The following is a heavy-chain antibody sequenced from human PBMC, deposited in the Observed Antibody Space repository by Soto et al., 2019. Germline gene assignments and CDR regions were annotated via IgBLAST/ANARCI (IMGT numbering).Heavy chain of an antibody. CDR3: ARDVYGSGGNWFDP. J-gene: IGHJ5*02. V-gene: IGHV4-59*01. CDR2: IYYSGST. Sequence: QVQLQESGPGLVKPSETLSLTCTVSGGSISSYYWSWIRQPPGKGLEWIGYIYYSGSTNYNPSLKSRVTISVDTSKNQFSLKLSSVTAADTAVYYCARDVYGSGGNWFDPWGQGTLVTVSS. CDR1: GGSISSYY. D-gene: IGHD3-10*01.